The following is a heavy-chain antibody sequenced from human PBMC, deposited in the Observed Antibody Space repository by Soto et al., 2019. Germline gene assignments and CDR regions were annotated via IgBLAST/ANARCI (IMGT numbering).Heavy chain of an antibody. CDR3: ARSGYSAYDYSHFDY. V-gene: IGHV3-53*01. D-gene: IGHD5-12*01. Sequence: GGSLRLSCAASGFTVSSNYMTWVRQAPGKGLEWVSVIYSSGNTYYADSVKGRFTISRDNSKNTVYLQMNSLRAEDTAVYYCARSGYSAYDYSHFDYWGQGTLVTVSS. J-gene: IGHJ4*02. CDR2: IYSSGNT. CDR1: GFTVSSNY.